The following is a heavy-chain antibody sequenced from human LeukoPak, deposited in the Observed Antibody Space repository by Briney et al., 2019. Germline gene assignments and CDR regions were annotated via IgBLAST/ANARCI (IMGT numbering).Heavy chain of an antibody. CDR1: GFTFSRYW. CDR3: AKDLSVLVRFGESSRERWFDP. J-gene: IGHJ5*02. CDR2: IKRDVSEK. V-gene: IGHV3-7*04. D-gene: IGHD3-10*01. Sequence: QPGGSLRLPCAASGFTFSRYWMTWVRQAPGKGLEWVANIKRDVSEKYYVDSVKGRFTISRDNAKNSLYLQMNSLRAEDTAVYYCAKDLSVLVRFGESSRERWFDPWGQGTLVTVSS.